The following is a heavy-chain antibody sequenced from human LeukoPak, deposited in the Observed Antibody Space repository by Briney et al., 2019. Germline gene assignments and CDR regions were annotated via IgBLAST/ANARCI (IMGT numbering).Heavy chain of an antibody. Sequence: SETLSLTCTVSGGSISSYYWSWIRQPPGKGLEWIGYLFYSGNTNYNPSLKSRVTISLDTSKNQVSLKLSSVTAADTAVYYCAREREDSSSGGWFDPWGQGTLVTVSS. V-gene: IGHV4-59*01. J-gene: IGHJ5*02. CDR2: LFYSGNT. D-gene: IGHD6-13*01. CDR3: AREREDSSSGGWFDP. CDR1: GGSISSYY.